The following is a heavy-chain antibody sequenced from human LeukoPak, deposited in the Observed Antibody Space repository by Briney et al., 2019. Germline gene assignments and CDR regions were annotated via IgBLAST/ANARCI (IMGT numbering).Heavy chain of an antibody. Sequence: GGSLRLSCAASGFTFSSYWMHWVRQAPGKGLVWVSRINTDGSSTSYADSVEGRFTISRDDAKNALFLQMYSLRPEDTAFYYCAQDYSDVDSYYHPYGDWGQGTLVTVSS. CDR3: AQDYSDVDSYYHPYGD. V-gene: IGHV3-74*01. CDR1: GFTFSSYW. CDR2: INTDGSST. D-gene: IGHD3-10*01. J-gene: IGHJ4*02.